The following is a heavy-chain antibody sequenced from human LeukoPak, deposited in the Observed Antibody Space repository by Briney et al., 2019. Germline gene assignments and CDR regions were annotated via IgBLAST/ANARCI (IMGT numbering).Heavy chain of an antibody. D-gene: IGHD3-10*01. Sequence: SETLSLTCAVYGGSFSGYYWSWIRQPPGKGLEWIGEINHSGSTNYNPSLKSRVTISVDASKNQFSLKLSSVTAADTAVYYCARADVLLWFGESLTDYGMDVWGQGTTVTVSS. CDR3: ARADVLLWFGESLTDYGMDV. CDR2: INHSGST. V-gene: IGHV4-34*01. J-gene: IGHJ6*02. CDR1: GGSFSGYY.